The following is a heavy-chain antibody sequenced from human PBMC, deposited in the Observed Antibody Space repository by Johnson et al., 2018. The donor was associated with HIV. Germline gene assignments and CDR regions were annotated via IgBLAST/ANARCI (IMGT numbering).Heavy chain of an antibody. CDR1: GFSVSSNY. CDR2: IYSGGST. CDR3: ARGLQSRSVVVTRGAFDI. D-gene: IGHD3-22*01. Sequence: VQLVESGGGLIQPGGSLRLSCAASGFSVSSNYMSRVRQAPGKWLEWVSVIYSGGSTYYADSVKGRFTISRDNSKNTLYLQMNSLRAEYTAVYYCARGLQSRSVVVTRGAFDIWGQVTLVTVSS. V-gene: IGHV3-53*01. J-gene: IGHJ3*02.